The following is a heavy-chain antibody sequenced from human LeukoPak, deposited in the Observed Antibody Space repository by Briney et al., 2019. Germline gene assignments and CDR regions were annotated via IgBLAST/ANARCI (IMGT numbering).Heavy chain of an antibody. CDR2: INHSGST. CDR1: GGSFSGYY. D-gene: IGHD6-13*01. Sequence: SETLSLTCAVYGGSFSGYYWSWIRQPPGKGLEWIGEINHSGSTNYNPSLKSRVTISVDTSKNQFSLKLSSVTAADTAVYYCARHLSSNYFDYWGQGTLVTVSS. CDR3: ARHLSSNYFDY. J-gene: IGHJ4*02. V-gene: IGHV4-34*01.